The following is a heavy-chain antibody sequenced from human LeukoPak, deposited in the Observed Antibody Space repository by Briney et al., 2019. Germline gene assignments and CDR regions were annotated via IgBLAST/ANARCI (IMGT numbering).Heavy chain of an antibody. V-gene: IGHV4-59*01. CDR1: GGSIRSYY. D-gene: IGHD6-6*01. Sequence: SETLSLSCSVSGGSIRSYYWSWIRQRPGKGLEWIGYIYHSGSTNYNPSLKSRVTISVDTSKNQFSLKLSSVTAADTAVYYCARAPYSSSSYYYYGMDVWGQGTTVTVSS. CDR2: IYHSGST. CDR3: ARAPYSSSSYYYYGMDV. J-gene: IGHJ6*02.